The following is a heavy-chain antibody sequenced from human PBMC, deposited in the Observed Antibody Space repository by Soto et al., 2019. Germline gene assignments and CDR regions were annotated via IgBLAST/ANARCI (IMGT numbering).Heavy chain of an antibody. V-gene: IGHV1-18*01. CDR3: ARCIQGDYYYGMDV. Sequence: QAQLAQSGAEVRKPGASVKVSCKASGYTFYSHSISWVRQAPGQGLEWMGRINADYGNTQYAQKFRGRVTMTTDTSTTTVYMELTNLRSDDTAVYYCARCIQGDYYYGMDVWGQGTTVTVSS. D-gene: IGHD5-18*01. CDR2: INADYGNT. CDR1: GYTFYSHS. J-gene: IGHJ6*02.